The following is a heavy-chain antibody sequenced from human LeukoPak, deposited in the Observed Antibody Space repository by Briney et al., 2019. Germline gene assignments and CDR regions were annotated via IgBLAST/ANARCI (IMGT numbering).Heavy chain of an antibody. Sequence: PGGSLRLSCAASGFTFSNYAMNWVRQAPGKGLEWVSGTCGSGSTPYYADSVKGRFTISRDNSKNTLYLQMNSLRAEDTAVYYCARGFGIVVVNDAFDIWGQGTMVTVSS. V-gene: IGHV3-23*01. CDR3: ARGFGIVVVNDAFDI. CDR2: TCGSGSTP. D-gene: IGHD3-22*01. J-gene: IGHJ3*02. CDR1: GFTFSNYA.